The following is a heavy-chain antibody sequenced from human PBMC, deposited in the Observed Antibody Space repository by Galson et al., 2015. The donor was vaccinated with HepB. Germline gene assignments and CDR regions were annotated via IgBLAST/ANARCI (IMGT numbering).Heavy chain of an antibody. CDR2: IYYSGST. CDR1: GGFIRSYY. J-gene: IGHJ4*02. Sequence: SETLSLTCTVSGGFIRSYYWSWIRQPPGKGLEWIGYIYYSGSTNYNPSLKSRVTISVDTSKNQFSLKLSSVTAADTAVYYCARDLRVARGYSYGYFDYWGQGTLVTVSS. V-gene: IGHV4-59*01. CDR3: ARDLRVARGYSYGYFDY. D-gene: IGHD5-18*01.